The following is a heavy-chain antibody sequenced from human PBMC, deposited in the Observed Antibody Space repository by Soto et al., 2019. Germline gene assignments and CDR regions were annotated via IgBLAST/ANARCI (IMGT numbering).Heavy chain of an antibody. CDR1: GGSVSSGSYY. Sequence: QVQLQESGPGLVKPSETLSLTCTVSGGSVSSGSYYWSWIRQPPGKGLEWIGYIYYSGSTNYNPTLKSRVTISVDTSKNQFSLKLSSVTAADTAVYYCARDIPVTRFDPWGQGTLVTVAS. J-gene: IGHJ5*02. CDR3: ARDIPVTRFDP. V-gene: IGHV4-61*01. D-gene: IGHD2-21*01. CDR2: IYYSGST.